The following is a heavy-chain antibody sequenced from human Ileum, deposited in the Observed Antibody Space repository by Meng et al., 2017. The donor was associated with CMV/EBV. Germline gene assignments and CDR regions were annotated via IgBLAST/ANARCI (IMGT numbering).Heavy chain of an antibody. J-gene: IGHJ6*02. D-gene: IGHD6-6*01. CDR2: IIPIFGTA. V-gene: IGHV1-69*05. CDR1: GGTFSSYA. Sequence: SSVKVSCKASGGTFSSYAICWVRQAPGQGLEWMGGIIPIFGTANYAQKFQGRATITTDESTSTAYMELSSLRSEDTAVYYCVGCLAARPDCYYGMDVWGQGTTVTVSS. CDR3: VGCLAARPDCYYGMDV.